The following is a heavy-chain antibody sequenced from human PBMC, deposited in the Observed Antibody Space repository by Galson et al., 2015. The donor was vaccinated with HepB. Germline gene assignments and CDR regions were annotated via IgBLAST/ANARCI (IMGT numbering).Heavy chain of an antibody. CDR1: GFSVNDNN. J-gene: IGHJ4*02. V-gene: IGHV3-53*01. D-gene: IGHD3-16*01. CDR3: ASFGGSYIGG. CDR2: VHGNGDI. Sequence: SLRLSCAASGFSVNDNNMCWVRQAPGKGLGWVSVVHGNGDIYYADSVKGRFSTSRDIRMNTLSLHMKSLRAEDTAMYYCASFGGSYIGGWGQGTLVTVSS.